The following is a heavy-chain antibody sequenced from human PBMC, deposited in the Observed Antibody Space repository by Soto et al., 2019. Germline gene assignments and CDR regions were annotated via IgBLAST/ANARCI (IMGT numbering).Heavy chain of an antibody. D-gene: IGHD3-22*01. J-gene: IGHJ4*02. CDR3: ARGISMTVEVQRDAPDKYFFGS. Sequence: SETLSLTCAVYGGSFSGYYWTWIRQPPGKGLEWIAEINHSGRSNSNPSLKSRVTVSVDTSKNQFSLKLSSVTAADTAVYYCARGISMTVEVQRDAPDKYFFGSWGQGTLVTVSS. V-gene: IGHV4-34*01. CDR2: INHSGRS. CDR1: GGSFSGYY.